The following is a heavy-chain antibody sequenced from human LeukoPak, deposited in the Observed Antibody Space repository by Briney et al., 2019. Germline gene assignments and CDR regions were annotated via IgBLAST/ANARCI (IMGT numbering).Heavy chain of an antibody. CDR1: GYTFTSYY. D-gene: IGHD3-10*02. CDR2: INPSGGST. Sequence: ASVKVSCKASGYTFTSYYMHWVRQAPGQGLEWMGIINPSGGSTSYAQKFQGRVTMTRDTSTSTVYMELSSLGSEDTAVYYCARDMFDDFPYYYYYGMDVWGQGTTVTVSS. V-gene: IGHV1-46*01. CDR3: ARDMFDDFPYYYYYGMDV. J-gene: IGHJ6*02.